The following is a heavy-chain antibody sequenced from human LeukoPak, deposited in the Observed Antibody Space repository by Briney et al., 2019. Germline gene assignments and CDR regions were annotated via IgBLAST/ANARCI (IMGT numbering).Heavy chain of an antibody. Sequence: SVKVSCKASGGTFSSYAISRVRQAPGQGLEWMGGIIPIFGTANYAQKFQGRVTITADESTSTAYMELSSLRSEDTAVYYCARGLEFSSSWFFDYWGQGTLVTVSS. CDR2: IIPIFGTA. CDR3: ARGLEFSSSWFFDY. J-gene: IGHJ4*02. D-gene: IGHD6-13*01. V-gene: IGHV1-69*13. CDR1: GGTFSSYA.